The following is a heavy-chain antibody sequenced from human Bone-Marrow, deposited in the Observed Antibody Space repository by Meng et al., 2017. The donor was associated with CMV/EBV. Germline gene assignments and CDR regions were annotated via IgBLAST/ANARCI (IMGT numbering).Heavy chain of an antibody. CDR2: INHSGST. J-gene: IGHJ5*02. V-gene: IGHV4-34*01. CDR1: GGSFSGYY. D-gene: IGHD6-19*01. CDR3: ARHASGWYRGNWFDP. Sequence: SQTLSLTCAVYGGSFSGYYWSWIRQPPGKGLEWIGEINHSGSTNYNPSLKSRVTISVDTSKNQFSLKLSSATAADTAVYYCARHASGWYRGNWFDPWGQGTRVTGSS.